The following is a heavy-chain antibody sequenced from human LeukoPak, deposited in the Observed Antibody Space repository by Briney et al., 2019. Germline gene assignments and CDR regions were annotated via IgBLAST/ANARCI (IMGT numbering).Heavy chain of an antibody. CDR2: ISAYNGNT. CDR1: GYTFTSYG. V-gene: IGHV1-18*01. CDR3: ARDVRYNWNYRYYYGMDV. D-gene: IGHD1-7*01. J-gene: IGHJ6*02. Sequence: GASVKVSCKASGYTFTSYGISWVRQAPGQGLEWMGWISAYNGNTNYAQKLQGRVTMTTDTSTSTAYMELRSLRSDDTAVYYCARDVRYNWNYRYYYGMDVWGQGTTVTVSS.